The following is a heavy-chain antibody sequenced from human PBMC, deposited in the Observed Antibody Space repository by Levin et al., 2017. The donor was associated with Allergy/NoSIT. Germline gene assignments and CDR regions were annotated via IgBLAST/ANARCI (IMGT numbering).Heavy chain of an antibody. D-gene: IGHD3-3*01. V-gene: IGHV3-11*01. CDR1: GFTFSDYY. Sequence: GGSLRLSCAASGFTFSDYYISWIRQAPGKGLEWISYITSSGRTTYYADSVKGRFTISRDNTNNSVYLQMNSLRAEDTAVYYCARDNDDFWSGGGWFDSWGQGTLVTVSS. J-gene: IGHJ5*01. CDR2: ITSSGRTT. CDR3: ARDNDDFWSGGGWFDS.